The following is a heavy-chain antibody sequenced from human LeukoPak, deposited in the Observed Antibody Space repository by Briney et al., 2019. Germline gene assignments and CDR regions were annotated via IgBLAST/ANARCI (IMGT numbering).Heavy chain of an antibody. J-gene: IGHJ4*02. CDR2: ISSSSITI. D-gene: IGHD5-12*01. Sequence: PGGSLRLSCEVSGFSLNGFSLTWVRQAPGKGPEWISYISSSSITIYYADSVKGRFTISRDNAKNSLYLQMNSLRAEDTAVYYCARDEAYDLIDYWGQGTLVTVSS. V-gene: IGHV3-48*04. CDR1: GFSLNGFS. CDR3: ARDEAYDLIDY.